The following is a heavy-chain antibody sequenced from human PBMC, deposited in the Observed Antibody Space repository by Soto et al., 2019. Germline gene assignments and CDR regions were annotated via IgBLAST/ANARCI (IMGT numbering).Heavy chain of an antibody. CDR1: GYTFTGYY. CDR2: INPNSGGT. CDR3: ARARITMVRGVISTFNWFDP. V-gene: IGHV1-2*02. J-gene: IGHJ5*02. Sequence: ASVKVSCKASGYTFTGYYMHWVRQAPGQGLEWMGWINPNSGGTNYAQKFQGRVTMTRDTSISTACMELSRLRSDDTAVYYCARARITMVRGVISTFNWFDPWGQGTLVTVSS. D-gene: IGHD3-10*01.